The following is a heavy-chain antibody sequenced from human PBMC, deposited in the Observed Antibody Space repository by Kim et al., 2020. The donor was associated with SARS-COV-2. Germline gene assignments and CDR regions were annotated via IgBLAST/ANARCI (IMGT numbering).Heavy chain of an antibody. J-gene: IGHJ3*02. CDR2: IKSKTDGGTT. Sequence: GGSLRLSCAASGFTFSNAWMSWVRQAPGKGLEWVGRIKSKTDGGTTDYAAPVKGRFTISSDDSKNTLYLQMNSLKTEDTAVYYCTTDVGSGITMVRGVIIKDAFDIWGQGTMVTVSS. CDR1: GFTFSNAW. V-gene: IGHV3-15*01. D-gene: IGHD3-10*01. CDR3: TTDVGSGITMVRGVIIKDAFDI.